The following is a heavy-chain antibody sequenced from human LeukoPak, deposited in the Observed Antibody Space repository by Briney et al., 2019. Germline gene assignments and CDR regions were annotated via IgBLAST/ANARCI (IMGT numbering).Heavy chain of an antibody. CDR3: SYSSGYYH. J-gene: IGHJ1*01. D-gene: IGHD3-22*01. V-gene: IGHV3-64D*06. CDR1: GFTFSLYA. CDR2: ITSNGGST. Sequence: GGSLRLSCSASGFTFSLYAMHWVRQAPGRGLEYVSAITSNGGSTYYADSVKGRFTISRDNSKNTLYLHMSTLRPEDTAVYYCSYSSGYYHWGQGTLVTVSS.